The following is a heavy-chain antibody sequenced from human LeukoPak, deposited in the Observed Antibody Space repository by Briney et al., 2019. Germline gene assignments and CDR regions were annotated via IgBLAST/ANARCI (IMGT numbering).Heavy chain of an antibody. Sequence: PGGSLRLSCAASGFTFSTYAMHWVRQAPGKGLEYVSFISSSGGSTYYANSVKGRFTISRDNSKNTLYLQMNSLRAEDTAVYYCARGSHYDFWSGNSHGAFDIWGQGTMVTVSS. CDR1: GFTFSTYA. CDR3: ARGSHYDFWSGNSHGAFDI. CDR2: ISSSGGST. J-gene: IGHJ3*02. V-gene: IGHV3-64*01. D-gene: IGHD3-3*01.